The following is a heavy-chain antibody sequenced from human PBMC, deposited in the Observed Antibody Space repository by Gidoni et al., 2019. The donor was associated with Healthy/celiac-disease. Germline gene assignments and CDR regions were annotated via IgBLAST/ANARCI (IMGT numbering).Heavy chain of an antibody. CDR2: ISGSGGST. D-gene: IGHD3-3*01. V-gene: IGHV3-23*04. CDR1: GFTFSSYA. Sequence: EVQLVESGGGLVQPGGSLRLSCAASGFTFSSYAMSWVRQAPGKGLEWVSAISGSGGSTYYAGSVKGRFTISRDNSKNTLYLQMNSLRAEDTAVYYCAKLAIYDFWSDHPSPPPDYWGQGTLVTVSS. J-gene: IGHJ4*02. CDR3: AKLAIYDFWSDHPSPPPDY.